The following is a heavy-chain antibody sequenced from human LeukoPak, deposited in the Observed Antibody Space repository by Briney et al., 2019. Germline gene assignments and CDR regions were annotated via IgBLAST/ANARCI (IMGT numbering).Heavy chain of an antibody. J-gene: IGHJ2*01. Sequence: SETLSLTCAVYGGSFSGYYWSWIRQPPGKGLEWIGEINHSGSTNYNPSLKSRVTISVDTSKNQFSLKLSSVTAADTAVYYCARPENWYFDLWGRGTLVTVSS. CDR3: ARPENWYFDL. V-gene: IGHV4-34*01. CDR1: GGSFSGYY. CDR2: INHSGST.